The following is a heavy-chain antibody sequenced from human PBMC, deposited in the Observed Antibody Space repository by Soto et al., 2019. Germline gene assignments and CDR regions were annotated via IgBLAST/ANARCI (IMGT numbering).Heavy chain of an antibody. D-gene: IGHD3-16*02. Sequence: EVQLVESGGGLVKPGGSLRLSCAASGFTFSSYSMNWVRQAPGKGLEWVSSISSSSSYIYYADSVKGRFTISRDNAKNSLYLQMNSLRAEDTAVYYCARDMITFGGVIVNGFDYWGQGTLVTVSS. V-gene: IGHV3-21*01. CDR2: ISSSSSYI. CDR1: GFTFSSYS. J-gene: IGHJ4*02. CDR3: ARDMITFGGVIVNGFDY.